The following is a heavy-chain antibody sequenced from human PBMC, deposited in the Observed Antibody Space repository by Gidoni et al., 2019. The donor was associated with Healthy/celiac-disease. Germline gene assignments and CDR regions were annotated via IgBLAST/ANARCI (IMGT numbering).Heavy chain of an antibody. CDR1: GGSFSGYY. CDR3: ARVIRGRYSSSWKRNWFDP. J-gene: IGHJ5*02. V-gene: IGHV4-34*01. Sequence: QVQLQQWGAGLLKPSETLSLTCAVYGGSFSGYYWRWIRQHPGKGLEWIGEINHSGSTNYNPSLKSRVTIAVDTSKNQFSLKLSSVTAADTAVYYCARVIRGRYSSSWKRNWFDPWGQGTLVTVSS. D-gene: IGHD6-13*01. CDR2: INHSGST.